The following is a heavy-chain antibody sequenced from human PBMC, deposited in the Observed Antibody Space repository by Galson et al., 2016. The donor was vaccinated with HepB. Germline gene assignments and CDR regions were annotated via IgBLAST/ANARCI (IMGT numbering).Heavy chain of an antibody. Sequence: PALVKPTQTLTLTCTFSGFSLSTSGMCVNWIRQPPGKALEWLARIDWNDNKYYSTSLRTRLTISKETSKNQVVLTMTNVDPVDTATFYCARTLSDYDFWSGFYDWGQGTLVTVSS. D-gene: IGHD3-3*01. CDR3: ARTLSDYDFWSGFYD. J-gene: IGHJ4*02. CDR1: GFSLSTSGMC. V-gene: IGHV2-70*11. CDR2: IDWNDNK.